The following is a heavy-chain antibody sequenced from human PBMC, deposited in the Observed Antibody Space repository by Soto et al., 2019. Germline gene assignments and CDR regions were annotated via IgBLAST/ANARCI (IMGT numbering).Heavy chain of an antibody. V-gene: IGHV3-48*02. CDR1: GFTFSSFS. Sequence: EVQLVESGGALVQPGGSLRLSCTASGFTFSSFSMNWVRQAPGRGLEWVSYISLSSSSISYADSVKGRFTTSRDNAKNSLYMQMYSLRDDDTAVDYGVRVSCNAIFDKWGQGTRVTVSS. CDR3: VRVSCNAIFDK. D-gene: IGHD1-26*01. CDR2: ISLSSSSI. J-gene: IGHJ4*02.